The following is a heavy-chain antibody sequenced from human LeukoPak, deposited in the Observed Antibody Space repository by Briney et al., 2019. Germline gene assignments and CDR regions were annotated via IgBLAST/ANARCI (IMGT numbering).Heavy chain of an antibody. CDR1: GFTFSSYW. D-gene: IGHD5-12*01. Sequence: GRSLRLSCAASGFTFSSYWMSWVRQAPGKGLEWVANIKQDGSEKYYVGSVKGRFTISRDNAKNSLYLQMNSLRAEDTAVYYCARVEDSGYDFFDYWGQGTLVTVSS. J-gene: IGHJ4*02. CDR2: IKQDGSEK. V-gene: IGHV3-7*03. CDR3: ARVEDSGYDFFDY.